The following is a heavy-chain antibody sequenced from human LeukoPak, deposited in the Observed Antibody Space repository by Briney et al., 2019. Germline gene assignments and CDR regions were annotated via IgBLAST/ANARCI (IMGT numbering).Heavy chain of an antibody. CDR1: GFTFSSYS. CDR3: AGDTKYAFDN. V-gene: IGHV3-48*01. CDR2: IGISSGNT. Sequence: GSLRLSCAASGFTFSSYSMNWVRQAPGKGLEWISYIGISSGNTKYADSVKGRFTISGDKAKNSVYLQMNSLRVEDTAVYYCAGDTKYAFDNWGQGTLDTVSS. D-gene: IGHD2-2*01. J-gene: IGHJ4*02.